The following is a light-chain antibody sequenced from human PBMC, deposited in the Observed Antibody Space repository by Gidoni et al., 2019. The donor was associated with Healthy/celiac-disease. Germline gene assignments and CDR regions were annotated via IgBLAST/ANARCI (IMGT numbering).Light chain of an antibody. CDR2: AAS. CDR3: QQLNSYLPFT. J-gene: IGKJ3*01. CDR1: QGISSY. Sequence: DIQLTQSPSFLSASLGDRVTITCRASQGISSYLAWYQQKPGKAPKLLIYAASTLQSRVPSRFSGSGSGTEFTLTISSLQPADFATYYCQQLNSYLPFTFXPXTKVDIK. V-gene: IGKV1-9*01.